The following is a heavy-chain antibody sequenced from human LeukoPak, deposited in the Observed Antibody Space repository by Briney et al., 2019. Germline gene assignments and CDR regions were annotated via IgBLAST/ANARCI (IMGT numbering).Heavy chain of an antibody. CDR1: GGSMSSYY. CDR2: IYYSGST. CDR3: ARGARAGYNLEPFDY. D-gene: IGHD5-24*01. Sequence: PLETLSLTCTVSGGSMSSYYWSWIRQPPGKGLEWIGYIYYSGSTKYNPSLKSRVTISVDTSKNQFSLKLSSVTAADTAVYYCARGARAGYNLEPFDYWGQGTLVTVSS. J-gene: IGHJ4*02. V-gene: IGHV4-59*08.